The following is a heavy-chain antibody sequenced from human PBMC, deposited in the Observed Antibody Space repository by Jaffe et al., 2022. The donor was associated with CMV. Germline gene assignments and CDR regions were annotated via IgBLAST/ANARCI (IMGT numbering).Heavy chain of an antibody. CDR3: ARGRMVQTPYYFDY. Sequence: QLQLQESGPGLVKPSETLSLTCTVSGDSISRSGYYWGWIRQPPGKGLEWIGNIYYSGSSYYNPSLESRVTISVDTSKNQFSLKLSSVTAADTSVYYCARGRMVQTPYYFDYWGQGTLVTVSS. D-gene: IGHD1-1*01. CDR1: GDSISRSGYY. CDR2: IYYSGSS. J-gene: IGHJ4*02. V-gene: IGHV4-39*01.